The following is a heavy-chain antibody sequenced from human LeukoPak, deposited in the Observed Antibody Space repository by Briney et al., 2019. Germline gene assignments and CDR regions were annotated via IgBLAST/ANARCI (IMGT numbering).Heavy chain of an antibody. Sequence: GGSLRLSCAASGFTFSSSWMHWFRQAPGKGLEWVGFTRGKALGWTTEYAASVKGRFSMSRDDSKNIAYLQMDNLKTEDTAVYYCSTDFWRLGFDYWGQGTLVTVSS. D-gene: IGHD3-3*01. J-gene: IGHJ4*02. CDR1: GFTFSSSW. V-gene: IGHV3-49*03. CDR2: TRGKALGWTT. CDR3: STDFWRLGFDY.